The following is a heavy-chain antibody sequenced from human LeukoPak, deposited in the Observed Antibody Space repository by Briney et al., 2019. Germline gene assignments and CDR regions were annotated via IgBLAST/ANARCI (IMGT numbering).Heavy chain of an antibody. V-gene: IGHV4-34*01. CDR1: GGSFSGYY. CDR3: ARQGYCSGGSCYVDLDY. D-gene: IGHD2-15*01. J-gene: IGHJ4*02. Sequence: SETLSLTCAVYGGSFSGYYWSWIRQPPGKGLEWIGEINHSGSTNYNPSLKSRVTISVDTSKNQFSLKLSSVTAADTAVYYCARQGYCSGGSCYVDLDYWGQGTLVTVSS. CDR2: INHSGST.